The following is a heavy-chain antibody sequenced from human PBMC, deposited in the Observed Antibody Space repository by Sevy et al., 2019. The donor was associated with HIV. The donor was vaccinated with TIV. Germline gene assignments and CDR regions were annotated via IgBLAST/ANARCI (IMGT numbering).Heavy chain of an antibody. D-gene: IGHD5-12*01. J-gene: IGHJ5*02. CDR2: IYYTGST. V-gene: IGHV4-59*01. CDR3: ARAPPVRSGDDALNWFDP. Sequence: SETLSITCTVFGGSISAYYWSWIRQSPEKGLQYIGYIYYTGSTNYNPSLKSRVTISVDTSKNQFSLRLTSVTAADTAIYYCARAPPVRSGDDALNWFDPWGQGTLVTVSS. CDR1: GGSISAYY.